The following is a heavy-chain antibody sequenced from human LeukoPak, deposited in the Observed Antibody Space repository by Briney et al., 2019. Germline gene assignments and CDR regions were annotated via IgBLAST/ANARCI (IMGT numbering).Heavy chain of an antibody. CDR2: ISGSGGST. CDR1: GLTFSSYA. J-gene: IGHJ4*02. Sequence: GGSLRLSCAASGLTFSSYAMSWVRQAPGKGLEWVSVISGSGGSTYYADSVKGRFTISRDNSKNTLYLQMNSLRAEDTAVYHCTRVFARSGEISGSYYFYWGQGTLVTVSS. CDR3: TRVFARSGEISGSYYFY. V-gene: IGHV3-23*01. D-gene: IGHD1-26*01.